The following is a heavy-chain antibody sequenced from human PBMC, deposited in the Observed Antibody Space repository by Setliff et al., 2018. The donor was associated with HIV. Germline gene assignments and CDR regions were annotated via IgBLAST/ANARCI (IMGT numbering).Heavy chain of an antibody. J-gene: IGHJ6*03. CDR1: GVTSGDYY. V-gene: IGHV4-31*03. D-gene: IGHD2-15*01. CDR3: ARGFCSGGFCHPNFYHYMDV. CDR2: IYSSGTK. Sequence: SETLSLTCTFSGVTSGDYYWTWIRQHPVKGLEWIGYIYSSGTKYYNPSLKSRLAISLDTSKNQFSLNLKSVTAADAAVYYCARGFCSGGFCHPNFYHYMDVWGKGTTVTVSS.